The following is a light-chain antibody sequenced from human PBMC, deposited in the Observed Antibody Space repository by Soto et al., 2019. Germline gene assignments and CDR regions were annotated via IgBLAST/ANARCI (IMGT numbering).Light chain of an antibody. J-gene: IGKJ2*01. CDR2: GAS. Sequence: EIVMTQSPATLSVSPGERATLSCRASQSVSSNLAWYQQKPGQAPRLLIYGASTRATGIPARFSGSGSGTXFTLTXSSLQSEDFAVYXXQXYNNWPPYTFGQGTKLEIK. V-gene: IGKV3-15*01. CDR3: QXYNNWPPYT. CDR1: QSVSSN.